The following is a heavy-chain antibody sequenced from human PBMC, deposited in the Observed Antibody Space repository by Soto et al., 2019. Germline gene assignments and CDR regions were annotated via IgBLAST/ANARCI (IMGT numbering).Heavy chain of an antibody. J-gene: IGHJ6*02. CDR2: IYPGDSDT. D-gene: IGHD6-6*01. V-gene: IGHV5-51*01. CDR3: ARRSIAARPLYYYYYGMDV. CDR1: GYSFTSYW. Sequence: GASLKISCKGSGYSFTSYWIGWVRQMPGKGLEWMGIIYPGDSDTRYSPSFQGQVTISADKSISTAYLQWSSLKASDTAMYYCARRSIAARPLYYYYYGMDVWRQGTTVTVSS.